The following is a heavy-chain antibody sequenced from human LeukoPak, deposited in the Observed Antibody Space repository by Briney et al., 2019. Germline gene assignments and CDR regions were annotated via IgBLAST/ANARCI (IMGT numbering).Heavy chain of an antibody. J-gene: IGHJ2*01. CDR2: INHSGST. V-gene: IGHV4-34*01. CDR1: GFTFSSAY. Sequence: PGGSLRLSCAASGFTFSSAYMIWIRQPPGKGLEWIGEINHSGSTNYNPSLKSRVTISVDTSKNQFSLKPSSVTAADTAVYYCARGRMIVVVVAAYFDLWAVAPWSLSPQ. D-gene: IGHD2-15*01. CDR3: ARGRMIVVVVAAYFDL.